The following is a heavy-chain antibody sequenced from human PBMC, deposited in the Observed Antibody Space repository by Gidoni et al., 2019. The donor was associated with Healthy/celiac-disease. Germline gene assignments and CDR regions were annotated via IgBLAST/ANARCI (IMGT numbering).Heavy chain of an antibody. CDR1: GFTFSGSA. CDR2: IRSKANSYAT. Sequence: EVQLVESGGGLVQPGGSLKLSCAASGFTFSGSAMHWVRQASGKGLEWVGRIRSKANSYATAYAASVKGRFTISRDDSKNTAYLQMNSLKTEDTAVYYCTGTSSYGYYYYYGMDVWGQGTTVTVSS. V-gene: IGHV3-73*02. CDR3: TGTSSYGYYYYYGMDV. J-gene: IGHJ6*02. D-gene: IGHD5-18*01.